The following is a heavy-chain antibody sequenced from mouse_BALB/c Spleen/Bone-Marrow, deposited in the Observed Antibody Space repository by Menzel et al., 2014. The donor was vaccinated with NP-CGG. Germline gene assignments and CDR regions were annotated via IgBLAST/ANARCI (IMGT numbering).Heavy chain of an antibody. CDR3: ARLNYYGNLVV. CDR2: INPDSSTI. Sequence: DVQLQESGGGLVQPGGSLKLSCAASGFDFSRYWMSWVRQAPGKGLEWIGEINPDSSTINYTPSLKDKFIISRDNAKNTLYLQMSKVRSEDAALYYCARLNYYGNLVVWGAGTTVTVSS. CDR1: GFDFSRYW. V-gene: IGHV4-1*02. J-gene: IGHJ1*01. D-gene: IGHD1-1*01.